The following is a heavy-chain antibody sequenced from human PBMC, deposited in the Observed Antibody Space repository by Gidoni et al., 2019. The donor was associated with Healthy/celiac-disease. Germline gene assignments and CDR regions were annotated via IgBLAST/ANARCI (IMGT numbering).Heavy chain of an antibody. Sequence: QVQLVESGGGVVQPGRSLRLSCAASGFTFSSYGMHWVRQAPGKGLEWVAVIWYDGSNKYYADSVKGRFTISRDNSKNTLYLKMNSLRAEDTAVYYCARGANPGSIAARPNYYYYGMDVWGQGTTVTVSS. CDR1: GFTFSSYG. J-gene: IGHJ6*02. V-gene: IGHV3-33*01. CDR2: IWYDGSNK. D-gene: IGHD6-6*01. CDR3: ARGANPGSIAARPNYYYYGMDV.